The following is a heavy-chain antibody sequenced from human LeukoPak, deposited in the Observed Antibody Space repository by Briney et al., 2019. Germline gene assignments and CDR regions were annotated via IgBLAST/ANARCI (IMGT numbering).Heavy chain of an antibody. D-gene: IGHD3-10*01. CDR3: VRVSRGSGGYFDY. CDR1: GFTFSDYY. Sequence: PGGSLRLSCVASGFTFSDYYMSWIRQAPGKGLDWVSFISSSGGSIYYADSVKGRFTISRDNAKNSLYLQMNSLRPEDTAVYYCVRVSRGSGGYFDYWGQGTLVTVSS. J-gene: IGHJ4*02. CDR2: ISSSGGSI. V-gene: IGHV3-11*04.